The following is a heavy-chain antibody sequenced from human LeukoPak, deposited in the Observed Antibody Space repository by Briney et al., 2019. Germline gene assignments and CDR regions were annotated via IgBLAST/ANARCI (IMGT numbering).Heavy chain of an antibody. CDR1: GYTFTSYD. Sequence: ASVKVSCKASGYTFTSYDINWVRQATGQGLEWMGWMNPNSGNTGYAQKFQGRVTMTRNTSISTAYMELSSLRSEDTAVYYCARSGIAAGAFDIWGQGTMVTVSS. CDR2: MNPNSGNT. CDR3: ARSGIAAGAFDI. V-gene: IGHV1-8*02. D-gene: IGHD6-13*01. J-gene: IGHJ3*02.